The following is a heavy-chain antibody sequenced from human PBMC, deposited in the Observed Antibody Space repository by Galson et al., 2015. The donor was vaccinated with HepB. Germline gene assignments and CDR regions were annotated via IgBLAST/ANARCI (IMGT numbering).Heavy chain of an antibody. CDR1: AFTFNNAW. CDR2: IKSKSDDGTT. CDR3: TTVQHAAFDI. Sequence: SLRLSCAASAFTFNNAWMSWVRQAPGKGLEWVGRIKSKSDDGTTDYAAPVKGRFTILRDDSKNTLYLQMSSLKIEDTAVYYCTTVQHAAFDIWGQGTTVTVSS. J-gene: IGHJ3*02. V-gene: IGHV3-15*01.